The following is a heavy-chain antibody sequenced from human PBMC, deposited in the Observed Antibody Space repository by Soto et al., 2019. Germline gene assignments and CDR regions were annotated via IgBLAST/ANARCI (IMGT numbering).Heavy chain of an antibody. J-gene: IGHJ6*02. CDR2: IYYSGST. CDR1: GGSISSSSYY. D-gene: IGHD6-13*01. CDR3: ARRAAAGTNYYYYYXMDG. V-gene: IGHV4-39*01. Sequence: PSETLSLTCTVSGGSISSSSYYWGWIRQPPGKGLEWIGSIYYSGSTYYNPSLKSRVTISVDTSKNQFSLKLSSVTAADTAVYYCARRAAAGTNYYYYYXMDGWGQGTTVTVSS.